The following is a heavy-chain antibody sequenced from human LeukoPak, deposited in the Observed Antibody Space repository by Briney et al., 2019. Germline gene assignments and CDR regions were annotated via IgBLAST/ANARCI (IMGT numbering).Heavy chain of an antibody. Sequence: GGSLRLSCAVSGFTFSNYAMNWVRQAPGKGLEWVSGISGRGGSTFYVDSVKGRFTISRDNSKNTLYLQMNSLRAEDTAIYYCARDDYGETFDYWGQGTLVTVSS. J-gene: IGHJ4*02. CDR2: ISGRGGST. CDR1: GFTFSNYA. D-gene: IGHD4-17*01. CDR3: ARDDYGETFDY. V-gene: IGHV3-23*01.